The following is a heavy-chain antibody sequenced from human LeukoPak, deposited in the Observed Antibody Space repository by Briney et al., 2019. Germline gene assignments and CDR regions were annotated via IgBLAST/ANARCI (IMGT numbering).Heavy chain of an antibody. V-gene: IGHV4-38-2*01. Sequence: SETLSPTCAVSGYSISSGYYWGWIRQPPGKGLEWIGSIYHSGSTYSNPSLKSRVTISVDTSKNQFSLKLSSVTAADTAVYYCARTPVTPAASDYWGQGTLVTVSS. J-gene: IGHJ4*02. CDR3: ARTPVTPAASDY. CDR1: GYSISSGYY. CDR2: IYHSGST. D-gene: IGHD2-2*01.